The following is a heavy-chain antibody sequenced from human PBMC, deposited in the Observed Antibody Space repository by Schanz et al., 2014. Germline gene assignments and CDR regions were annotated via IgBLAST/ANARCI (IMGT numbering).Heavy chain of an antibody. CDR1: GDTFISYF. CDR2: INPTGGST. Sequence: QVQLVQSGAEVKKPGSSVTVSCKASGDTFISYFIHWVRQAPGQGLEWMGIINPTGGSTSYAQRFQGRVTVTRDTSTSTVYMELSSLRSEDTAVYYCARAAYGGYTSTPLRYWGQGTLVTVSS. V-gene: IGHV1-46*01. CDR3: ARAAYGGYTSTPLRY. J-gene: IGHJ4*02. D-gene: IGHD5-12*01.